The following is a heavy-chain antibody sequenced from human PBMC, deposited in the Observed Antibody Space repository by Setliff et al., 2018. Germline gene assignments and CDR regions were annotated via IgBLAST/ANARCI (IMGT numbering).Heavy chain of an antibody. CDR3: ARVAGSGYLDRCFDP. CDR1: GDSISNDTYY. V-gene: IGHV4-61*02. Sequence: ASETLSLTCTVSGDSISNDTYYWSWIRQPAGKGLEWIGRVYTSGSTNYNPSLNSRVTISLDTSKNQFSLKLISVTAADTAVYHCARVAGSGYLDRCFDPWGQGTLVTVSS. J-gene: IGHJ5*02. CDR2: VYTSGST. D-gene: IGHD3-22*01.